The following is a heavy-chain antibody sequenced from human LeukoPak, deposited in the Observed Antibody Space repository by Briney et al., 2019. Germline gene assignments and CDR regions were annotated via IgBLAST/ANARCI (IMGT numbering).Heavy chain of an antibody. Sequence: GGSLRLSCAASGFTFSSYSMNWVSQAPGKGLEWVSSISSSSSYIYYADSVKGRFTISRDNAKNSLYLQMNSLRAEDTAVYYCAREAYYDSSGASAFDIWGQGTMVTVSS. V-gene: IGHV3-21*01. CDR2: ISSSSSYI. CDR1: GFTFSSYS. J-gene: IGHJ3*02. CDR3: AREAYYDSSGASAFDI. D-gene: IGHD3-22*01.